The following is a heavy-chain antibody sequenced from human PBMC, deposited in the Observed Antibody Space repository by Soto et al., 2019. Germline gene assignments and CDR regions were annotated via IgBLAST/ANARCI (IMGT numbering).Heavy chain of an antibody. CDR1: GFTFTSSA. Sequence: SVKVSCKASGFTFTSSAVQWVRQARGQRLEWIGWIVVGSGNTNYAQKLQERVTITRDMSTSTAYMELSSLRSEDKAVNYYETVGLVPSMPVFDIWGQGTMVTVSS. D-gene: IGHD2-15*01. CDR2: IVVGSGNT. J-gene: IGHJ3*02. V-gene: IGHV1-58*01. CDR3: ETVGLVPSMPVFDI.